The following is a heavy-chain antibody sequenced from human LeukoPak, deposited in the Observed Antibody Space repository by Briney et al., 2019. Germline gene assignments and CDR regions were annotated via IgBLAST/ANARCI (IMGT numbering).Heavy chain of an antibody. CDR1: GFSFRTYG. CDR2: ISYDGSNK. D-gene: IGHD3-3*01. Sequence: GRSLRLSCAASGFSFRTYGMHWVRQAPGKGLEWVAVISYDGSNKYYADSVKGRFTISRDNSKNTLYLQMNSLRAEDTAVYFRSKDQAPAYDFWSGSYWYYMDVWGKGATVTVSS. V-gene: IGHV3-30*18. J-gene: IGHJ6*03. CDR3: SKDQAPAYDFWSGSYWYYMDV.